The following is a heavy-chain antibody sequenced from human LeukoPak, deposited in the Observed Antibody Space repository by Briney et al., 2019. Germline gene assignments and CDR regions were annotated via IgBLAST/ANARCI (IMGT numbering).Heavy chain of an antibody. CDR3: AKWGDYDVLTGYYVSDY. V-gene: IGHV3-23*01. CDR1: GFTFSNYA. J-gene: IGHJ4*02. Sequence: GGSLRLSCAASGFTFSNYAMSWVRQAPGKGLEWVSAITGSGGNTYYADSVKGRFTISRDNSKNTVFLQMNSLRAEDTAVYYCAKWGDYDVLTGYYVSDYWGQGTLATVSS. D-gene: IGHD3-9*01. CDR2: ITGSGGNT.